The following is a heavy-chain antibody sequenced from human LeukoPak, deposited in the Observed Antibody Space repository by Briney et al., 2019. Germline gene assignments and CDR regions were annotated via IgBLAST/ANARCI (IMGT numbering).Heavy chain of an antibody. D-gene: IGHD2-15*01. J-gene: IGHJ4*02. CDR3: AKDNGGNGGSWYSPVDF. V-gene: IGHV3-21*01. CDR2: ISSSSSYI. Sequence: PGGSLRLSCAASGFTFSSYSMNWVRQAPGKGLEWVSSISSSSSYIYYADSVKGRFTISRDNAKNSLYLQMNSLRAEDTAVYYCAKDNGGNGGSWYSPVDFWGQGTLVTVSS. CDR1: GFTFSSYS.